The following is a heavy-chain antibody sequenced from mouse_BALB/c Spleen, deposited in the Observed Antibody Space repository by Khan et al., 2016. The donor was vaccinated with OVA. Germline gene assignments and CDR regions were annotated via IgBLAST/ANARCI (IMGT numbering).Heavy chain of an antibody. D-gene: IGHD2-1*01. Sequence: EVELVESGGGLVRPGGSRKLSCVASGFTLSSFGMHWVRQAPMKGLEWVAYISSGSSTIYYVDTVKGRFTISRDNPTNTLFLQMTSLRSEDTAMYYCARSGGNFHWYFDVWGAGTSVTVSS. CDR2: ISSGSSTI. J-gene: IGHJ1*01. CDR1: GFTLSSFG. V-gene: IGHV5-17*02. CDR3: ARSGGNFHWYFDV.